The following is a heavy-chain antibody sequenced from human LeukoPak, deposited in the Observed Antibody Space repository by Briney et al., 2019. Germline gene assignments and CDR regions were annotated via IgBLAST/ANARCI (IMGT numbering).Heavy chain of an antibody. J-gene: IGHJ4*02. D-gene: IGHD2/OR15-2a*01. CDR1: GFTFSSYA. CDR3: ASTFQLSDAFDI. CDR2: ISYDGSNK. Sequence: GGSLRLSCAASGFTFSSYAMHWVRQAPGKGLEWVAVISYDGSNKYYADSVKGRFTISRDNSKNTLYLQMNSLRAEDTAVYYCASTFQLSDAFDIWGQGTLVTVPS. V-gene: IGHV3-30-3*01.